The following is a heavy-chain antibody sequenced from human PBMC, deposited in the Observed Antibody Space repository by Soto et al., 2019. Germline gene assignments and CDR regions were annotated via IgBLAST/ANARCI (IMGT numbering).Heavy chain of an antibody. CDR1: GGSISSSSYY. CDR3: ARLHWNSPLIPWFDP. D-gene: IGHD1-7*01. Sequence: SETLSLTCTVSGGSISSSSYYWGWIRQPPGKGLEWIGSIYYSGSTYYNPSLKSRVTISVDTSKNQFSLKLSSVTAADTAVYYCARLHWNSPLIPWFDPWGQGTLVTVSS. J-gene: IGHJ5*02. CDR2: IYYSGST. V-gene: IGHV4-39*01.